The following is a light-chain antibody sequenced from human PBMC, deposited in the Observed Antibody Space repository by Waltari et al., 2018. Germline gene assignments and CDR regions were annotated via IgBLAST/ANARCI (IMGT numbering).Light chain of an antibody. CDR2: AAS. V-gene: IGKV1-12*01. J-gene: IGKJ4*01. CDR1: PGISSW. Sequence: DIQMTQSPSSVSASVGDRVTITCRASPGISSWLAWYQQKPGRAPNLLIYAASSLQSGVPARFSGSGSGTEFTLTISSLQPDDFATYYCQQAASFPLTFGGGTKVEIK. CDR3: QQAASFPLT.